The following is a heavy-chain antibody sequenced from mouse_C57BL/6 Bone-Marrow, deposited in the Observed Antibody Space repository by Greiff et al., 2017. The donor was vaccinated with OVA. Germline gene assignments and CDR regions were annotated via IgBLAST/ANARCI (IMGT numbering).Heavy chain of an antibody. D-gene: IGHD3-3*01. V-gene: IGHV1-50*01. J-gene: IGHJ3*01. CDR1: GYTFTSYW. Sequence: QVQLQQSGAELVKPGASVKLSCKASGYTFTSYWMQWVKQRPGQGLEWIGEIDPSDSYTNYNQKFKGKATLTVDTSSSTAYMQLSSLTSEDSAVYYCASLGQRFAYWGQGTLVTVSA. CDR2: IDPSDSYT. CDR3: ASLGQRFAY.